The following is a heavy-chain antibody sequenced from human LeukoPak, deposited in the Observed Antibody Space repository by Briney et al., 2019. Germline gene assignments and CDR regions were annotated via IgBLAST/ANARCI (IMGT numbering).Heavy chain of an antibody. Sequence: GESLKISCQGSGFSFTTYLISWVRQMPGKGLEWMGRIYPSDSYTNYSPSFQGRVTISADKSISTAYLQLTSLRASDTAIYYCARHFYSGYDLIYYWSQGTLVTVS. V-gene: IGHV5-10-1*01. D-gene: IGHD5-12*01. CDR1: GFSFTTYL. CDR2: IYPSDSYT. J-gene: IGHJ4*02. CDR3: ARHFYSGYDLIYY.